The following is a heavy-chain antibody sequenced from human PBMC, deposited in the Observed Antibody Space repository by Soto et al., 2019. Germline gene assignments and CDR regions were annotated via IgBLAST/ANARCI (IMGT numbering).Heavy chain of an antibody. CDR2: IYYSGAT. V-gene: IGHV4-39*02. J-gene: IGHJ4*02. D-gene: IGHD5-12*01. CDR1: GGSIRSSTEY. Sequence: LSLRSRVPGGSIRSSTEYWGWIRQPPGKGLEWIGSIYYSGATYYNPSLRSRITISMDRSKNHFSLKLTSVTAADTAIYYCAPVGIGTTTVDYWGQGTLVTVSS. CDR3: APVGIGTTTVDY.